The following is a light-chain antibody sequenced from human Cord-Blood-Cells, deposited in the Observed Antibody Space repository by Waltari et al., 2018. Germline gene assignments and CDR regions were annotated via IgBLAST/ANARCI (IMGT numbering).Light chain of an antibody. V-gene: IGLV1-47*01. J-gene: IGLJ3*02. Sequence: QSVLTQPPSASGTPGQRVTISCSGSSSNIGSNYVYWYQQLPGTAPKLLIYRHKQRPSGVPDRFSGSKSGTSASLAISGLRSEDEADYYCAAWDDSLSGWVFGGGTKLTV. CDR3: AAWDDSLSGWV. CDR2: RHK. CDR1: SSNIGSNY.